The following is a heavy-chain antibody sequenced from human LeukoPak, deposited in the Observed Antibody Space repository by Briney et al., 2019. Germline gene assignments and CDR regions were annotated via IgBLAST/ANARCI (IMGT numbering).Heavy chain of an antibody. CDR2: IYYGGST. Sequence: PSETLSLTCTVSGGSISSGGYYWSWIRQHPGKGLEWIGYIYYGGSTYYNPSLKSRVTMSVDTSKNQFSLKLSSVTAADTAVYYCARLLNWNDVADAFDIWGQGTMVTVSS. CDR3: ARLLNWNDVADAFDI. CDR1: GGSISSGGYY. D-gene: IGHD1-20*01. J-gene: IGHJ3*02. V-gene: IGHV4-31*03.